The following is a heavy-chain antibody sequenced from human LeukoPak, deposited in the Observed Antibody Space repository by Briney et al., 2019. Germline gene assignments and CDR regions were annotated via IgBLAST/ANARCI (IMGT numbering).Heavy chain of an antibody. J-gene: IGHJ5*02. D-gene: IGHD2-21*02. Sequence: ASVKVSCKASGYTFTDYNIHWVRQAPGQGLDYLGWIKPNSGATNYVQKFQGRVTMARDTSINTAYMELSGLTSDDTAVYYCARGGDFRFAHWGQGTLVTVSS. CDR3: ARGGDFRFAH. CDR2: IKPNSGAT. V-gene: IGHV1-2*02. CDR1: GYTFTDYN.